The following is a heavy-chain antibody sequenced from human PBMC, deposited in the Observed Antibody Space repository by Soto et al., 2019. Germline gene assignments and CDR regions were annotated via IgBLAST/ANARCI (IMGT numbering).Heavy chain of an antibody. V-gene: IGHV1-18*01. CDR1: GYTFTSYG. CDR2: ISAYNGNT. Sequence: ASVKVSCKASGYTFTSYGISWVRQAPGQGLEWMGWISAYNGNTNYAQKLQGRVTMTTDTSTSTAYMELRSLRSDDTAVYYCARGVYQLLYSTLYYYYYYMDVWGKGTTVTVSS. D-gene: IGHD2-2*02. J-gene: IGHJ6*03. CDR3: ARGVYQLLYSTLYYYYYYMDV.